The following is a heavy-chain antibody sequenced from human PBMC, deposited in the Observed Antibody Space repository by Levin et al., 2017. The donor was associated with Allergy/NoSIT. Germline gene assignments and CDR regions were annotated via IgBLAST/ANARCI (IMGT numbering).Heavy chain of an antibody. CDR3: ARNPVDTAMPGNDY. Sequence: GESLKISCAASGFTFSSYWMSWVRQAPGKGLEWVANIKQDGSEKYYVDSVKGRFTISRDNAKNSLYLQMNSLRAEDTAVYYCARNPVDTAMPGNDYWGQGTLVTVSS. D-gene: IGHD5-18*01. V-gene: IGHV3-7*04. CDR1: GFTFSSYW. J-gene: IGHJ4*02. CDR2: IKQDGSEK.